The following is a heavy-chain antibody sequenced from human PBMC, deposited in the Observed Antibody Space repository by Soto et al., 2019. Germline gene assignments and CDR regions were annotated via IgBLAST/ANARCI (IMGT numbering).Heavy chain of an antibody. CDR3: PRRIIVPATPQIDY. Sequence: QITLKESGPTLVKPTQTLTLTCTFSGFSLTASGEGVAWIRQPPGKALEWLALIFWNGDKFYSSSLRSRLTITKDTSKNQVVLTMTNIDPADASTYYCPRRIIVPATPQIDYWGQGTLVTVSS. CDR1: GFSLTASGEG. V-gene: IGHV2-5*01. J-gene: IGHJ4*02. CDR2: IFWNGDK. D-gene: IGHD2-15*01.